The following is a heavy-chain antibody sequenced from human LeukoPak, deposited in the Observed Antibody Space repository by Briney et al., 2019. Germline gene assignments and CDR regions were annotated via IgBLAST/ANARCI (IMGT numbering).Heavy chain of an antibody. D-gene: IGHD3-22*01. Sequence: PGGSLRLSCAASGFTFSSYSMNWVRQAPGKGLEWVSVIYSGGSTYYADSVKGRFTISRDNSKNTLYLQMNSLRAEDTAVYYCASRLTYYYDSSGYYWGDYWGQGTLVTVSS. V-gene: IGHV3-66*01. CDR2: IYSGGST. CDR1: GFTFSSYS. CDR3: ASRLTYYYDSSGYYWGDY. J-gene: IGHJ4*02.